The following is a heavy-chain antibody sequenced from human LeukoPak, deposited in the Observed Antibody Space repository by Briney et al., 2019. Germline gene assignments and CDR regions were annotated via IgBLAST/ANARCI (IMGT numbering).Heavy chain of an antibody. V-gene: IGHV4-59*08. CDR2: IYYSGST. Sequence: SETLSLTCTVSGGSISSYYWSWIRQPPGKGLEWIGYIYYSGSTNYNPFLKSRVTISVDTSKNQFSLKLSSVTAADTAVYYCARHSSGWYEIDYWGQGTLVTVSS. CDR3: ARHSSGWYEIDY. D-gene: IGHD6-19*01. J-gene: IGHJ4*02. CDR1: GGSISSYY.